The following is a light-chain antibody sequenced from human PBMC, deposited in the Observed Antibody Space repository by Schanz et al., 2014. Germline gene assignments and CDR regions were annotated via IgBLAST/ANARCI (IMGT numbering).Light chain of an antibody. Sequence: EIVMTQSPATLSVSPGDGATLSCRTSQSVGSNLAWYQQKPGQAPRLLIYGASKRATGIPDRFSGSGSGTDFTLTISRLEPEDFAVYYCHQYGGSSWTFGQGTKVEIK. CDR2: GAS. CDR3: HQYGGSSWT. V-gene: IGKV3-20*01. J-gene: IGKJ1*01. CDR1: QSVGSN.